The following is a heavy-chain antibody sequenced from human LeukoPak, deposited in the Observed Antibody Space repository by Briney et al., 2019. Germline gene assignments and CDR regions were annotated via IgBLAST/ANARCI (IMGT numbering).Heavy chain of an antibody. CDR1: GGSFRGDY. Sequence: SETLSLTCSVYGGSFRGDYWRWIRQSPEKGLEWIGQIYHTGSTNYNPSLASRVTISLDTSKNQFLLKLTSVTAADTAVYYCLRDDFGVALGGVWGIGTTVTVSS. CDR3: LRDDFGVALGGV. CDR2: IYHTGST. D-gene: IGHD3-3*01. V-gene: IGHV4-34*01. J-gene: IGHJ6*04.